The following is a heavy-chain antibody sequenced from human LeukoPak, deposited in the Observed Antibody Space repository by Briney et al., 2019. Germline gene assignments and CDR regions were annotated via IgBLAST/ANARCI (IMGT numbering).Heavy chain of an antibody. CDR1: GYTFSNYY. V-gene: IGHV1-46*01. D-gene: IGHD3-22*01. J-gene: IGHJ4*02. Sequence: ASVKVSCTASGYTFSNYYMHWVRQAPGQGLEWMGIINPSGGYTTCAQKFQGRVTMTRDTSTSTVSMELSSLRSEDTAVYFCARQEDSSGYYYYYWGQGTLVTVSS. CDR3: ARQEDSSGYYYYY. CDR2: INPSGGYT.